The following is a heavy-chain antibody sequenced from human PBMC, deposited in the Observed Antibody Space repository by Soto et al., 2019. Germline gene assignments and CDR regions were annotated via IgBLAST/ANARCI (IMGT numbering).Heavy chain of an antibody. CDR3: TTDDGYFDY. CDR2: IKSKTDGGTT. V-gene: IGHV3-15*01. CDR1: GFTLGNAG. Sequence: PGGSLSLSCAASGFTLGNAGMSWVRQAPGKGLEWVGRIKSKTDGGTTDYAAPVKGRFTISRDDSKKTLHLQMNSLKTEDTAVYYCTTDDGYFDYWGQGTLVTVSS. J-gene: IGHJ4*02.